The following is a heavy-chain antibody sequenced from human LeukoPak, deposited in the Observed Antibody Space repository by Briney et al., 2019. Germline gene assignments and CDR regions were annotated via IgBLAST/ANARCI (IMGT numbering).Heavy chain of an antibody. Sequence: PSETLSLTCTVSGGSISSSSYYWGWIRQPPGEGLGWIGSIYYGGNTYYNPSLKSRVTMSVDTSKNQFSLKLSSVTAADTAVYYCARHDSGGPYNAFDIWGQGTMVTVSS. J-gene: IGHJ3*02. V-gene: IGHV4-39*01. CDR2: IYYGGNT. CDR1: GGSISSSSYY. CDR3: ARHDSGGPYNAFDI. D-gene: IGHD2-15*01.